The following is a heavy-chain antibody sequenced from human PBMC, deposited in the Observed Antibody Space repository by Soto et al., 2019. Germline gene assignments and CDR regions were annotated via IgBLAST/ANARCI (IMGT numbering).Heavy chain of an antibody. V-gene: IGHV1-18*04. CDR1: GYTFTSYG. CDR3: ARLRYYYDSSGYYKKYYFDY. D-gene: IGHD3-22*01. Sequence: ASVKVSCKASGYTFTSYGISWVRQAPGQGLEWMGWISAYNGNTNYAQKLQGRVTMTTDTSTSTAYMELRSLRSDDTAVYYCARLRYYYDSSGYYKKYYFDYWGQGTLVTVSS. CDR2: ISAYNGNT. J-gene: IGHJ4*02.